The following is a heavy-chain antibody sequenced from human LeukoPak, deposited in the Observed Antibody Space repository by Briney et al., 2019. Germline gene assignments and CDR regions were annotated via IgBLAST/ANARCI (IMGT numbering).Heavy chain of an antibody. D-gene: IGHD3-9*01. CDR1: GGSISNDS. V-gene: IGHV4-59*08. J-gene: IGHJ4*02. Sequence: PSETLSLTCIVSGGSISNDSWSWIRQPPGKRLEWIGYIYNSGSTNYNPSLASRVTFSVDTSENQFSLKLSSVTAADTAVYYCARRYYDILTGYIRFDYWGQGILVTVSS. CDR3: ARRYYDILTGYIRFDY. CDR2: IYNSGST.